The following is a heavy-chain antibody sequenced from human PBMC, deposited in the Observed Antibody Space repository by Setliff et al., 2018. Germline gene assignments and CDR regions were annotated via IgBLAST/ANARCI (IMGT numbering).Heavy chain of an antibody. CDR2: VYYDGTT. J-gene: IGHJ4*02. CDR3: ARQGGRLFDN. V-gene: IGHV4-38-2*02. CDR1: GQFVITY. Sequence: KPSETLSLTCTVSGQFVITYWAWIRQSPGKGLEWLGTVYYDGTTYYNPSFKSRVTISVDTSKNQFSLRLTSVTAADTASYFCARQGGRLFDNWGQGTLVTVSS.